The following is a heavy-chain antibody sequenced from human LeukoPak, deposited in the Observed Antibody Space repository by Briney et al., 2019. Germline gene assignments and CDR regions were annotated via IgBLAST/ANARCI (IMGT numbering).Heavy chain of an antibody. CDR1: GDSFSTYV. D-gene: IGHD5-12*01. J-gene: IGHJ4*02. CDR3: ARGTDDYIVATTSFEY. V-gene: IGHV1-69*01. Sequence: SVKVSCKASGDSFSTYVISWVRQAPGQGLEWMGGVIPMVGTANIAQKFQGRVTITADESTSTAYMELSSLRPDDTAVYYCARGTDDYIVATTSFEYWGQGTLVTVSS. CDR2: VIPMVGTA.